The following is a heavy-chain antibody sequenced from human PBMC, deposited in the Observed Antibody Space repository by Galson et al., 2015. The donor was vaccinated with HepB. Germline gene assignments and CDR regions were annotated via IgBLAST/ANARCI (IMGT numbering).Heavy chain of an antibody. Sequence: SVKVSCKAFGYTFTSHALSWVRQAPGQGLEWMGWISPYNGNTNYAQKVRGRAVTTTDTSTSTAYLEMTSLQYDDTAVYYCARLPSYNFWSGYYFDFWGQGSLVTVSS. CDR1: GYTFTSHA. D-gene: IGHD3-3*01. J-gene: IGHJ4*02. CDR2: ISPYNGNT. CDR3: ARLPSYNFWSGYYFDF. V-gene: IGHV1-18*01.